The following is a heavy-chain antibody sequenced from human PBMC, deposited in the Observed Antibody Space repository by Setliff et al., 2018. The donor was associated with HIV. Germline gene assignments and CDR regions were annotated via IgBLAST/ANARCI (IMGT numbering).Heavy chain of an antibody. CDR1: GASITSHY. V-gene: IGHV4-59*03. Sequence: SETLSLTCTVSGASITSHYWNWIRQPPGKGLEWIGFIHHTGSTVSNPSLKSRVTILMDLSRNQLSLHLASVTTADTAVYFCAPGEGVASTYYHDWGQGTQVTSPQ. CDR2: IHHTGST. J-gene: IGHJ4*01. D-gene: IGHD3-3*01. CDR3: APGEGVASTYYHD.